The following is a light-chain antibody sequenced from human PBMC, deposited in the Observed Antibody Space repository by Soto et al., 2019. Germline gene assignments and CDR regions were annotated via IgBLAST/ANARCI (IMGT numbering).Light chain of an antibody. CDR3: SSFTITSTWV. J-gene: IGLJ3*02. V-gene: IGLV2-14*01. CDR1: SSDIGAYDY. CDR2: EVT. Sequence: QSVLTQPASVSGSPGQSITISCTGTSSDIGAYDYVSWYQQHPGNAPKLMIYEVTNRPSGVSNRFSGSKSGNTASLTISGLQAEDEADYYCSSFTITSTWVFGGGTKLTVL.